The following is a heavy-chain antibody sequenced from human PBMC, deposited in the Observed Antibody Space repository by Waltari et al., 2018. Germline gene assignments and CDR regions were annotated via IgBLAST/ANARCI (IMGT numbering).Heavy chain of an antibody. CDR1: GGSFSGYY. J-gene: IGHJ5*02. CDR2: INHSGST. V-gene: IGHV4-34*01. D-gene: IGHD2-2*01. CDR3: ACFHIVVVPAAQEDWFDP. Sequence: QVQLQQWGAGLLKPSETLSLTCAVYGGSFSGYYWSWIRQPPGKGLEWIGEINHSGSTNSNPSLKSRVTISVDTSKNQFSLKLSSVTAADTAVYYCACFHIVVVPAAQEDWFDPWGQGTLVTVSS.